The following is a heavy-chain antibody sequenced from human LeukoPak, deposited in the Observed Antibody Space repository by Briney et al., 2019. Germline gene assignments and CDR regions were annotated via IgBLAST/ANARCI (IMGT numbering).Heavy chain of an antibody. CDR1: GFTFSSYS. J-gene: IGHJ3*02. V-gene: IGHV3-21*04. D-gene: IGHD1-26*01. CDR3: AKLRWELPQYDAFDI. CDR2: ISSSSSYI. Sequence: SGGSLRLSCAASGFTFSSYSMNWVRQAPGKGLEWVSSISSSSSYIYYADSVKGRFTISRDNAKNSLYLQMNSLRAEDTAVYYCAKLRWELPQYDAFDIWGQGTMVTVSS.